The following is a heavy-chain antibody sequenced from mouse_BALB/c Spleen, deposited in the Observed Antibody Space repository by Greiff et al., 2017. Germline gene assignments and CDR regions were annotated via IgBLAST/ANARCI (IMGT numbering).Heavy chain of an antibody. J-gene: IGHJ4*01. CDR2: ISSGGSYT. CDR1: GFTFSSYA. Sequence: EVKLMESGGGLVKPGGSLKLSCAASGFTFSSYAMSWVRQSPEKRLEWVAEISSGGSYTYYPDTVTGRFTISRDNAKNTLYLEMSSLRSEDTAMYYCARGEKSIYYDYDDGGYAMDYWGQGTSVTVSS. CDR3: ARGEKSIYYDYDDGGYAMDY. D-gene: IGHD2-4*01. V-gene: IGHV5-9-4*01.